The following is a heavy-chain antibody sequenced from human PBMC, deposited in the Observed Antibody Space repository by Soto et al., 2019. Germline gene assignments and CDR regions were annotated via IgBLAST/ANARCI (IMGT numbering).Heavy chain of an antibody. CDR3: AKGGPAAYYYGMDV. D-gene: IGHD6-25*01. J-gene: IGHJ6*02. V-gene: IGHV3-23*01. CDR2: IGGSTGST. CDR1: GFTFSSYA. Sequence: PGGSLRLSCAASGFTFSSYAMSWVRQAPGKGLEWVSAIGGSTGSTYYADSVKGRFTISRDISKNTTYLQMNSLRAEDTAVYYCAKGGPAAYYYGMDVWGQGTTVTVYS.